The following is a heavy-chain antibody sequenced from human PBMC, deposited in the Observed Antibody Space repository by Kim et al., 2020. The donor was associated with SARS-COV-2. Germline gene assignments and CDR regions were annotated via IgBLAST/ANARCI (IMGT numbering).Heavy chain of an antibody. CDR1: GFTFNNYA. CDR2: ITGGGSTT. V-gene: IGHV3-23*01. CDR3: VKLSRIQLWLYYFDF. D-gene: IGHD5-18*01. Sequence: GGSLRLSCAASGFTFNNYAMSWVRQAPGKGLEWVAVITGGGSTTKYADSVKGRFTISRDNPKNTLYLQMNSLRAEDTAVYYCVKLSRIQLWLYYFDFWGQGSPVTVSS. J-gene: IGHJ4*02.